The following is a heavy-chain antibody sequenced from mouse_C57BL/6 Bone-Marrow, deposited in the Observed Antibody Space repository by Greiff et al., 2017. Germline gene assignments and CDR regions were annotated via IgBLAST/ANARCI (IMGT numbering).Heavy chain of an antibody. CDR2: ISYDGSN. J-gene: IGHJ2*01. Sequence: EVQLVESGPGLVKPSQSLSLTCSVTGYSITSGYYWNWIRQFPGNKLEWMGYISYDGSNNYNPSLKNRITITRDTSKNQFFLKLNSVTTEDTATYYCARDGELGQGYWGQGTTLTVSS. D-gene: IGHD4-1*01. V-gene: IGHV3-6*01. CDR1: GYSITSGYY. CDR3: ARDGELGQGY.